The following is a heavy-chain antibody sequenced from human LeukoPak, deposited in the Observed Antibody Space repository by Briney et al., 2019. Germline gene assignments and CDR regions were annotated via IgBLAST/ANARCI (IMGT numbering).Heavy chain of an antibody. CDR2: IHYSGST. J-gene: IGHJ6*02. Sequence: MPSETLSLTCTVSGGSISSYYWSWIRQPPGKGLEWIGYIHYSGSTNYNPSLKSRVTISVDTSKNQFSLKLSSVTAADTAVYYCARHGVDSSRYYYYGMDVWGQGTTVTVSS. D-gene: IGHD3-22*01. V-gene: IGHV4-59*08. CDR3: ARHGVDSSRYYYYGMDV. CDR1: GGSISSYY.